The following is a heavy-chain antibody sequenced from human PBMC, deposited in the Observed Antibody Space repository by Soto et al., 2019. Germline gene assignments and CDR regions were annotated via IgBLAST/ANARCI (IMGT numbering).Heavy chain of an antibody. D-gene: IGHD3-3*01. V-gene: IGHV3-23*01. CDR3: AIGQGGYDFWSIMDV. Sequence: GGSLRLSCAASGFTFSSYAMSWVRQAPGKGLEWVSAISGSGGSTYYADSVKGWFTISRDNSKNTLYLQMNSLRAEDTAVYYCAIGQGGYDFWSIMDVWGKGTTVTVSS. J-gene: IGHJ6*03. CDR1: GFTFSSYA. CDR2: ISGSGGST.